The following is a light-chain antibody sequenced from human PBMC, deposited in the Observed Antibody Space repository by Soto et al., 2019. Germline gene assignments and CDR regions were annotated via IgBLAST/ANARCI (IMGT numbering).Light chain of an antibody. CDR3: XXXXXNNVV. V-gene: IGLV3-27*01. Sequence: SYELTQPSSVSVSPGQTARITCSGDVLPKNYARWFQQKPGQAPXXXXXXXXXXXXXXXERFSGSSSGTTVTLTISGAQVXXXXXXXXXXXXXNNVVFGGGTKLTVL. CDR1: VLPKNY. CDR2: XXX. J-gene: IGLJ2*01.